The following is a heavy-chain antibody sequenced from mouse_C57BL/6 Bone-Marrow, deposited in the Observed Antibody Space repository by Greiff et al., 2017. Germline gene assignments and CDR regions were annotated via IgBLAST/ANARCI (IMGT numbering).Heavy chain of an antibody. J-gene: IGHJ2*01. CDR2: IHPNSGST. Sequence: VKLQQPGAELVKPGASVKLSCKASGYTFTSYWMHWVKQRPGQGLEWIGMIHPNSGSTNYNEKFKSKAILTVDKSSSTAYMQLSSLTSEDSAVYYCARKGYYGPGVYFDYWGQGTTLTVTS. V-gene: IGHV1-64*01. CDR3: ARKGYYGPGVYFDY. CDR1: GYTFTSYW. D-gene: IGHD1-2*01.